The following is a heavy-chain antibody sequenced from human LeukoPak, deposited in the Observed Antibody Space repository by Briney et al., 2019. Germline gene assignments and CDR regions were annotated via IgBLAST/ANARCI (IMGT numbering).Heavy chain of an antibody. CDR2: ISYDGSNK. CDR1: GFTFSSYA. D-gene: IGHD3-3*01. J-gene: IGHJ4*02. CDR3: ARRFLLQYYFDY. Sequence: GGSLRLSCAASGFTFSSYAMHWVRQAPGKGLEWVAVISYDGSNKYYADSVKGRFTISRDNSKNTLYLQMNSLRAEDTAVYYCARRFLLQYYFDYWGQGTLVTVSS. V-gene: IGHV3-30*04.